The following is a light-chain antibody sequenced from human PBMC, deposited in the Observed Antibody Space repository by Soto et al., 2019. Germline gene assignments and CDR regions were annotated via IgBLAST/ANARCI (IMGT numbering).Light chain of an antibody. Sequence: EIVLTQSPGTLSLSPGERATLSCRASQSISSNYLAWYQQKPGQAPRLLIYGASSRAPGIPDRFSGSGSGTDFTLTISRLEPEDFAMYYCRLFGSSPRYTFGQGTKLDIK. V-gene: IGKV3-20*01. J-gene: IGKJ2*01. CDR1: QSISSNY. CDR2: GAS. CDR3: RLFGSSPRYT.